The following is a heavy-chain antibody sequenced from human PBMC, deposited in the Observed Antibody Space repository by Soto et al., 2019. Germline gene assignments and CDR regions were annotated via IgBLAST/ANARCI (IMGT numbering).Heavy chain of an antibody. D-gene: IGHD2-15*01. CDR2: IYYSGST. J-gene: IGHJ5*02. CDR1: GGSISSGDYY. V-gene: IGHV4-30-4*01. CDR3: ARDWGLYCSGGSCHPIDP. Sequence: ASETLSLTXTVSGGSISSGDYYWSWIRQPPGKGLEWIGYIYYSGSTYYNPSLKSRVTISVDTSKNQFSLKLSSVTAADTAVYYCARDWGLYCSGGSCHPIDPWGQGTLVTVSS.